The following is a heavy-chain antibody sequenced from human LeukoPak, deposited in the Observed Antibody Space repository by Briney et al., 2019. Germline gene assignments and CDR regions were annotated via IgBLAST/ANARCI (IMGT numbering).Heavy chain of an antibody. CDR3: ARDPGYSSSSMSAFDI. CDR2: LNPNSGGS. Sequence: ASVKVSCKASGYTFTGYYMHWVRQAPGQGLEWMGWLNPNSGGSYSAQNFQGRVTMTRDTSISTAYMELSRLTSDDTAVYYCARDPGYSSSSMSAFDIWGQGTMVTVSS. J-gene: IGHJ3*02. CDR1: GYTFTGYY. D-gene: IGHD6-6*01. V-gene: IGHV1-2*02.